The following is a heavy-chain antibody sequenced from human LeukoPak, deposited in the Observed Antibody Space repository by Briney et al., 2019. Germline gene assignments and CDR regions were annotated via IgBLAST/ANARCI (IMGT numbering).Heavy chain of an antibody. J-gene: IGHJ1*01. V-gene: IGHV3-74*01. Sequence: GGSLRLSCAASGFTFSSYWMHWVRQAPGKGLVWVSRINSDGSSTSYADSVKGRFTISRDSAKNTLYLQMNSLRAEDTAVYYCARDDYGDYRINFQHWGQGTLVTVSS. CDR2: INSDGSST. D-gene: IGHD4-17*01. CDR1: GFTFSSYW. CDR3: ARDDYGDYRINFQH.